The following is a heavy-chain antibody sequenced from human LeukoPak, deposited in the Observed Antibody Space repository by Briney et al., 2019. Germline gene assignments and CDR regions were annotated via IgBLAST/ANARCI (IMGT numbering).Heavy chain of an antibody. Sequence: ASVKVSCKASGYTFTGYYMHWVRQAPGQGLEWMGWINPNSGGTNYAQKFQGRVTMTRDTSISTAYMELSRLRSDDTAVYYCAGESSYDYAHYYGMDVWGQGTTVTVSS. CDR1: GYTFTGYY. J-gene: IGHJ6*02. CDR2: INPNSGGT. V-gene: IGHV1-2*02. D-gene: IGHD5-12*01. CDR3: AGESSYDYAHYYGMDV.